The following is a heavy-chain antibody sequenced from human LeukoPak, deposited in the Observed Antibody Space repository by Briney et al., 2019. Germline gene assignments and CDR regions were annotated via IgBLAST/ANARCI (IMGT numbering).Heavy chain of an antibody. D-gene: IGHD3-22*01. CDR1: GDSVSRSDSY. V-gene: IGHV4-39*01. Sequence: SETLSLTCSVSGDSVSRSDSYWDWIRQPPGKGLEWIGTIYHSRRTYYSPSLKSRVTMSVDPSNNQFSLNLRSVTAADTAVYYCARRRYYDGSGYLEWGQGTLLSVSS. J-gene: IGHJ1*01. CDR3: ARRRYYDGSGYLE. CDR2: IYHSRRT.